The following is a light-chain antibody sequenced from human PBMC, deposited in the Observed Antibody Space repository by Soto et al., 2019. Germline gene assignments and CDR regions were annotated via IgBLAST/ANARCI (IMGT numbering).Light chain of an antibody. CDR1: QSVSSN. J-gene: IGKJ1*01. Sequence: ETLMTQSPATLSVSPGESATLSCRASQSVSSNLAWYQQKPGQAPRLLIFGASTRATGIPAKFSGSGSGTEFTLTISSLQSEDSAVYYCQQYNNWLRTFGQGTKVDI. CDR2: GAS. V-gene: IGKV3-15*01. CDR3: QQYNNWLRT.